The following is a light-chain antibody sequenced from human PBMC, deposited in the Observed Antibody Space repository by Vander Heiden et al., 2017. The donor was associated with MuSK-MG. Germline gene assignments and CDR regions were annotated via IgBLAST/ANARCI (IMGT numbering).Light chain of an antibody. Sequence: SSELTQAPAVSVALGQTVRITCQGDSLRSYYASWYQQKPGQAPVLVMYGKNNRPAGIPDRFSGSNSGNTASLTITGAQAEEEADYYCNSRDSSRDHVIFGGGTKLTVL. CDR3: NSRDSSRDHVI. V-gene: IGLV3-19*01. CDR2: GKN. CDR1: SLRSYY. J-gene: IGLJ2*01.